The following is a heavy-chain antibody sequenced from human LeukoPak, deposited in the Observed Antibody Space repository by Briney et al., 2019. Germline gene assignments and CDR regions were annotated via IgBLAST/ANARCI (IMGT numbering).Heavy chain of an antibody. CDR1: GFTFSSYA. CDR2: ISDNGASS. Sequence: GGSLRLSCAASGFTFSSYAMSWVRQTPGKGLEWVSPISDNGASSYYIDSVKGRFTISRDNSRNTLYLQMNSLRAEDTAVYYCAKDAARVRTWIQKTATYMDVWGKGITVTISS. D-gene: IGHD5-18*01. CDR3: AKDAARVRTWIQKTATYMDV. J-gene: IGHJ6*03. V-gene: IGHV3-23*01.